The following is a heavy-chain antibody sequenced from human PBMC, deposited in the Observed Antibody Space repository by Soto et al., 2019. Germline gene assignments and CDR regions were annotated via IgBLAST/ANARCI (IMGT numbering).Heavy chain of an antibody. D-gene: IGHD4-17*01. CDR1: GGSISSYY. CDR3: ARGTLSTVWFDP. Sequence: SETLSLTCTFSGGSISSYYWSWIRQPPGKGLEWIGYIYYSGSTNYNPSLKSRVTISVDTSKNQFSLKLSSVTAADTAVYYCARGTLSTVWFDPWGQGTLVTVSS. J-gene: IGHJ5*02. V-gene: IGHV4-59*01. CDR2: IYYSGST.